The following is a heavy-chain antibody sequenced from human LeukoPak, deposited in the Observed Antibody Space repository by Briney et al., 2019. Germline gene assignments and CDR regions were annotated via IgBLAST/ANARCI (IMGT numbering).Heavy chain of an antibody. Sequence: ASVKVSCKASGYTFTGYCMHWVRQAPGQGLEWMGGIIPIFGTANYAQKFQGRVTITADESTSTAYMELSSLRSEDTAVYYCAETYSSGWYFYWGQGTLVTVSS. J-gene: IGHJ4*02. CDR3: AETYSSGWYFY. CDR2: IIPIFGTA. CDR1: GYTFTGYC. D-gene: IGHD6-19*01. V-gene: IGHV1-69*13.